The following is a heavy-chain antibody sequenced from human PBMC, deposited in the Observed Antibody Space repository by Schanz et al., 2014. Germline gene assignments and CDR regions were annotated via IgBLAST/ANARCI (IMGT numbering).Heavy chain of an antibody. Sequence: EVQLVQSGGGLVQPGGSLRLSCAASGFSFSTYWMSWVRQAPGKGLEWVANIKRDGSEKNYLDSVKGRFTISRDNSRDTVYLQMNSLRADDTAMYYCARWFLIRGVILDSWGQGTLVTVSS. D-gene: IGHD3-10*01. CDR2: IKRDGSEK. CDR3: ARWFLIRGVILDS. CDR1: GFSFSTYW. V-gene: IGHV3-7*05. J-gene: IGHJ4*02.